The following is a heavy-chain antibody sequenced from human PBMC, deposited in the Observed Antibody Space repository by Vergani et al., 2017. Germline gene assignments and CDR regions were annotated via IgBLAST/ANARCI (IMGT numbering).Heavy chain of an antibody. D-gene: IGHD5-18*01. V-gene: IGHV3-49*04. J-gene: IGHJ4*02. CDR2: IRNKAYGGTT. CDR1: GFSFGDYA. CDR3: SRGRRYSFGYSDY. Sequence: EVQLVESGGGLVPPGRSLRLSCAASGFSFGDYAMTWVRQAPGKGLEWVAFIRNKAYGGTTEYAASVKGRFTISRDDSKRLAYLQLSGLITEDTAVYFCSRGRRYSFGYSDYWGQGTLVTVSS.